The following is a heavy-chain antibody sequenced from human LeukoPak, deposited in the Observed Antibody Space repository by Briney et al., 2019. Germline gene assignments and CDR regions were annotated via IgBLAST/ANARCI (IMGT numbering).Heavy chain of an antibody. V-gene: IGHV3-53*01. Sequence: PGGSLRLSCAASGFTVSSNYMSWVRQAPGKGLEWVSVIYSGGSIYYADSVKGRFTISRDNSKNTLYLQMNSLRAEDTAVYYCARGIAVAGTNYFDYWGQGTLVTVSS. CDR3: ARGIAVAGTNYFDY. J-gene: IGHJ4*02. CDR2: IYSGGSI. CDR1: GFTVSSNY. D-gene: IGHD6-19*01.